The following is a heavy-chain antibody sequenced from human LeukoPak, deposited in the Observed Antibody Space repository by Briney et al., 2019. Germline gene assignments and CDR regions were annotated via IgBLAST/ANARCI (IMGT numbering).Heavy chain of an antibody. CDR3: ARDGGGDPRFDY. V-gene: IGHV4-59*01. CDR1: GGSFSGYY. CDR2: IYYSGST. D-gene: IGHD2-21*02. J-gene: IGHJ4*02. Sequence: SETLSLTCAVYGGSFSGYYWSWIRQPPGKGLEWIGYIYYSGSTNYNPSLKSRVTISVDTSKNQFSLKLSSVTAADTAVYYCARDGGGDPRFDYWGQGTLVTVSS.